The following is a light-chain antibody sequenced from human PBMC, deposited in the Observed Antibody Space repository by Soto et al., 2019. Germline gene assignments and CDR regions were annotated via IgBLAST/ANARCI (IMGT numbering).Light chain of an antibody. CDR2: GAS. CDR3: HHYGTSPPT. J-gene: IGKJ1*01. CDR1: QSVLYSSNNKNY. V-gene: IGKV4-1*01. Sequence: DLVGSQSPDPLAVSLGERATLNCKSSQSVLYSSNNKNYLAWYQQKPGQAPRLLISGASSRATGIPDRFSGSGSGTDFTLTISRLEPEDFAVFYCHHYGTSPPTFGQGTKVDIK.